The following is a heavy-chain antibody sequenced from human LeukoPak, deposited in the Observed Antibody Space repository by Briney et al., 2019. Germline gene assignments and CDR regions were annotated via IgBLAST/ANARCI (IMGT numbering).Heavy chain of an antibody. V-gene: IGHV4-34*01. Sequence: SETLSLTCAVYGGSFSSYYWSWIRQPPGKGLEWIGEINHTGSTNYNPSLKSRVTISVDTSKNQFSLNLSSVTAADTAVYYCARLCTSTTTRQYYFDYWGQGTLVTVSS. CDR1: GGSFSSYY. CDR3: ARLCTSTTTRQYYFDY. J-gene: IGHJ4*02. CDR2: INHTGST. D-gene: IGHD1-1*01.